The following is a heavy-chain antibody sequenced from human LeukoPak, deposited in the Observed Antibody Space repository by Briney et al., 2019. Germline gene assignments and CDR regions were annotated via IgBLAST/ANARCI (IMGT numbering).Heavy chain of an antibody. CDR1: GFTFSSYS. V-gene: IGHV3-21*01. CDR2: ISSSSSYI. J-gene: IGHJ4*02. D-gene: IGHD2-2*01. Sequence: GGSLRLSCAASGFTFSSYSMNWVRQAPGKGLEWVSSISSSSSYIYYADSVKGRFTISRDNAKNSLYLQMNSLRAEDTAVYCCARVATSGHDYWGQGTLVTVSS. CDR3: ARVATSGHDY.